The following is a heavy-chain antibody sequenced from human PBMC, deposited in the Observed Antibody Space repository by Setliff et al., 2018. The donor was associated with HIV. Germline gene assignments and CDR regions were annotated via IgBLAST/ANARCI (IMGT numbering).Heavy chain of an antibody. D-gene: IGHD2-15*01. Sequence: SETLSLTCSVSSGSVSGYYWGWIRQPPGKKLEWIGYIHSSGSTIYSASLKSRVSISVDTSKNQFSLRLTSVAATDTAVYYCARDDRCSGDTCYYYWGQGALVTVSS. J-gene: IGHJ4*02. V-gene: IGHV4-4*08. CDR2: IHSSGST. CDR1: SGSVSGYY. CDR3: ARDDRCSGDTCYYY.